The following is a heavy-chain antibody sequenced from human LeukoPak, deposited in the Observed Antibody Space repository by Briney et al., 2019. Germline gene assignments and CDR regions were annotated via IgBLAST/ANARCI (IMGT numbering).Heavy chain of an antibody. V-gene: IGHV1-18*01. D-gene: IGHD6-19*01. CDR1: GYTFRTYG. CDR2: ISAYNGNT. J-gene: IGHJ4*02. Sequence: GASVKVSCKASGYTFRTYGITWVRQAPGQGLDWMGWISAYNGNTNYAQKLQGRVTMTTDTSTSTAYMELRSLRSDDTAVYYCARAKGSPAGNSPKPFDYWGQGTLVTVSS. CDR3: ARAKGSPAGNSPKPFDY.